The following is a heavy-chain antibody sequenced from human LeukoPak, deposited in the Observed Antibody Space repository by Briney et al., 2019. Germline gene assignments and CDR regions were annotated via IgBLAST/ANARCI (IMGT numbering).Heavy chain of an antibody. CDR1: GYTFTCYG. V-gene: IGHV1-18*01. D-gene: IGHD3-3*01. CDR2: ISAYNGNT. CDR3: ARVAGWSGETYYFDY. J-gene: IGHJ4*02. Sequence: ASVKVSCKASGYTFTCYGISWVRQAPGQGLEWMGWISAYNGNTNYAQKLQGRVTMTTDTSTSTAYMELRSLRSDDTAVYYCARVAGWSGETYYFDYWGQGTLVTVSS.